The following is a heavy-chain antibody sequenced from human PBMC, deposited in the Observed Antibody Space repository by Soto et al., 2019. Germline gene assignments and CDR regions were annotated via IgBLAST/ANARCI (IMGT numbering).Heavy chain of an antibody. CDR1: GGSISSSSYY. J-gene: IGHJ4*02. Sequence: QLQLQESGPGLVKPSETLSLTCTVSGGSISSSSYYWGWIRQPPGKGLEWIGSIYYSGSTYYNPSLKSRVTISVDTSKNQFSLKLSSVTAADKAVYYCARSPPGTAMVIVAYWGQGTLVTVSS. D-gene: IGHD5-18*01. V-gene: IGHV4-39*01. CDR2: IYYSGST. CDR3: ARSPPGTAMVIVAY.